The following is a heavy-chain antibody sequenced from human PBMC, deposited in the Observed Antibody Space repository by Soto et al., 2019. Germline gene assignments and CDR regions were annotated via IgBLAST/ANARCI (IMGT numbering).Heavy chain of an antibody. Sequence: VGSLSLSCAASGFTFSISAMTWVLLAPGKGLEWVSTTGLNGRTTYYAYSVKGRFTVSRDNSKNTLDLQMSSLRAEDTAVYYCATVHSTSRSFDYWGQGTLVTVSS. CDR3: ATVHSTSRSFDY. CDR2: TGLNGRTT. J-gene: IGHJ4*02. CDR1: GFTFSISA. D-gene: IGHD6-6*01. V-gene: IGHV3-23*01.